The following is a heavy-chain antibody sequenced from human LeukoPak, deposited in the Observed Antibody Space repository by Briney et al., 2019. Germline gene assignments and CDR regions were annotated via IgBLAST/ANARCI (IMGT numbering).Heavy chain of an antibody. J-gene: IGHJ4*02. CDR2: ISGSGGST. CDR1: GFTFSSYA. V-gene: IGHV3-23*01. D-gene: IGHD2-2*02. Sequence: GGSLRLSCAASGFTFSSYAMSWVRQAPGKGLEWVSAISGSGGSTYYADSVKGGFTISRDNSKNTLYLQMNSLRAEDTAVYYCAKAAPLIVVVPAAIPHYWGQGTLVTVSS. CDR3: AKAAPLIVVVPAAIPHY.